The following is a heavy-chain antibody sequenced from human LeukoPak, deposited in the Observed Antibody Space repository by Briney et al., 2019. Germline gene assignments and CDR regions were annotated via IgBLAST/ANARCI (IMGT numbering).Heavy chain of an antibody. CDR2: IYTSGST. CDR3: ARESGYYYDTSSYTFDY. CDR1: GGSSNNYY. Sequence: SETLSLTCTVSGGSSNNYYWGWIRQSAGKGLEWIGRIYTSGSTNYNPSLKSRVSMSVDTSKNQFSLRLRSVTAADTAVYYCARESGYYYDTSSYTFDYWGQGILVTVSS. D-gene: IGHD3-22*01. J-gene: IGHJ4*02. V-gene: IGHV4-4*07.